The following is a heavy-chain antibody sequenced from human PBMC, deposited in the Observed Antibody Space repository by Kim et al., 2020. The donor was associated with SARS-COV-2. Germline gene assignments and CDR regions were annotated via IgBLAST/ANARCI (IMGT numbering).Heavy chain of an antibody. CDR3: AKDKSPEQRGVFDY. CDR1: GFTFDDYA. Sequence: GGSLRLSCAASGFTFDDYAMHWVRQAPGKGLEWVSGISWNSGSIGYADSVKGRFTISRDNAKNSLYLQMNSLRAEDTALYYCAKDKSPEQRGVFDYWGQGTLVTVSS. J-gene: IGHJ4*02. D-gene: IGHD3-10*01. V-gene: IGHV3-9*01. CDR2: ISWNSGSI.